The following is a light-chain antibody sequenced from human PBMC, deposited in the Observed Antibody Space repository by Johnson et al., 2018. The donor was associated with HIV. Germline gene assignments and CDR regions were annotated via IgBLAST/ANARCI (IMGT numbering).Light chain of an antibody. Sequence: QPVLTQPPSVSAAPGQRVNISCSGNSSNIENYFVSWYQQLPGAAPRLLIYEDNKRPSGIPDRFSGSKSGASATLGITGLQTGDEADYYCGVWDASLSPHYVFGTGTTFIVL. CDR2: EDN. J-gene: IGLJ1*01. CDR1: SSNIENYF. CDR3: GVWDASLSPHYV. V-gene: IGLV1-51*02.